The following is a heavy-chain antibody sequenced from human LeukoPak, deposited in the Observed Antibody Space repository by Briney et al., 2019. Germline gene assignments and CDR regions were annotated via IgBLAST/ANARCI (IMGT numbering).Heavy chain of an antibody. CDR2: ISSSGSTI. J-gene: IGHJ4*02. CDR3: ARADDSSSGYFDY. D-gene: IGHD6-6*01. Sequence: GGSLRLSCAASGFTFSSYEMNWVRQAPGKGLEWVSYISSSGSTIYYADSVKGRFTISRDNAKNSLYLQMNSLRAEDTAVYYCARADDSSSGYFDYWGQGTLVTVSS. CDR1: GFTFSSYE. V-gene: IGHV3-48*03.